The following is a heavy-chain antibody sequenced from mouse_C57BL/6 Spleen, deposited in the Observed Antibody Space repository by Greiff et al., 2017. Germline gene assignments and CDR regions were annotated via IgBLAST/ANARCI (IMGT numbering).Heavy chain of an antibody. V-gene: IGHV5-4*03. CDR2: ISDGGSYS. Sequence: EVKLMESGGGLVKPGGSLKLSCAASGFTFSSYAMSWVRQTPEKRLEWVATISDGGSYSDYPGNVKGRFTIYRDNDKNNLYLQVSHLKSEDTAMYYCARGDYYFDYWGQGTTLTVSS. CDR1: GFTFSSYA. J-gene: IGHJ2*01. CDR3: ARGDYYFDY.